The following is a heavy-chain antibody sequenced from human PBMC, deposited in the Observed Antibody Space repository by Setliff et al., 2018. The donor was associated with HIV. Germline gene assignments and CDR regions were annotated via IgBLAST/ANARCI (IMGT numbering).Heavy chain of an antibody. D-gene: IGHD3-3*01. Sequence: ASVKVSCKASGYTFTAYAMHWVRQAPGQRLEWMGWITVGDGNTKYSQKFQGRVTITRDTSATTAYMELRSLRSDDTAVYYCARDGFSSYGRFYGNYYYYYMDVWGKGTTVTVSS. CDR3: ARDGFSSYGRFYGNYYYYYMDV. V-gene: IGHV1-3*01. CDR1: GYTFTAYA. J-gene: IGHJ6*03. CDR2: ITVGDGNT.